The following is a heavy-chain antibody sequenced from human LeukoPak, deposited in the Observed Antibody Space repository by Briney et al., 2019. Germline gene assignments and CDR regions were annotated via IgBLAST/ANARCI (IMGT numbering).Heavy chain of an antibody. Sequence: GGSLRLSCAASGFTFSIYGMHWVRQAPGKGLEWVSSISSSSSYIYYADSVKGRFTISRDNAKNSLYLQMNSLRAEDTAVYYCARANSYYYDSSGYLLPWGQGTLVTVSS. CDR3: ARANSYYYDSSGYLLP. V-gene: IGHV3-21*04. CDR2: ISSSSSYI. CDR1: GFTFSIYG. J-gene: IGHJ4*02. D-gene: IGHD3-22*01.